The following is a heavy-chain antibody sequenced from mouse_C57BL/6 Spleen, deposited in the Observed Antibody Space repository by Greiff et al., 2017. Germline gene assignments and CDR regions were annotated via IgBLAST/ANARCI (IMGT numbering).Heavy chain of an antibody. J-gene: IGHJ1*03. Sequence: QQSCKASGYTFTSYWMHWVKQRPIQGLEWIGNIDPSDSETHYNQKFKDKATLTVDKSSSTAYMQLSSLTSEDSAVYYCARPLYYGSSYWYFDVWGTGTTVTVSS. V-gene: IGHV1-52*01. CDR3: ARPLYYGSSYWYFDV. CDR1: GYTFTSYW. CDR2: IDPSDSET. D-gene: IGHD1-1*01.